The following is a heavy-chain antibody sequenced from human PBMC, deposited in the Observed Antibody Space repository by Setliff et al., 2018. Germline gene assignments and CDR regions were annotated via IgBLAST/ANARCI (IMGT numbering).Heavy chain of an antibody. D-gene: IGHD3-10*01. Sequence: PSETLSLTCSVSGYSIITGYYWAWIRRLPGRGLEWIGSLHRVGTFFYNPSRVSRATLSLDTSRNQFSLRLQSVAAADTAVYFCARDWEITVVREVTQYYYYMDIWGKGNAVTVSS. CDR2: LHRVGTF. CDR1: GYSIITGYY. V-gene: IGHV4-38-2*02. CDR3: ARDWEITVVREVTQYYYYMDI. J-gene: IGHJ6*03.